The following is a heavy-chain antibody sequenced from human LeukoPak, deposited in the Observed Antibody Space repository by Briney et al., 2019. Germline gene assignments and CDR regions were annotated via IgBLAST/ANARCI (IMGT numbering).Heavy chain of an antibody. Sequence: GGPLRLPFPPSGFTFSTYWIHGVRQAPGKGLGWVSRINSEGSSTSYADSVKGRFTISRDNAKNTLYLQMNSLRAEDTAVYYCARGLLFWGQGTLVTVSS. V-gene: IGHV3-74*01. CDR2: INSEGSST. CDR3: ARGLLF. CDR1: GFTFSTYW. D-gene: IGHD2-15*01. J-gene: IGHJ4*02.